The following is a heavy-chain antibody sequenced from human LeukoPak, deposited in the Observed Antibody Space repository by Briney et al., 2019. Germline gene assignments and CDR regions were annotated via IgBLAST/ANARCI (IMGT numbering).Heavy chain of an antibody. V-gene: IGHV3-21*01. CDR3: AINDDYGDYPIDY. CDR1: GFTFSSYS. Sequence: GGSLRLSCAASGFTFSSYSMNWVRQAPGKGLEWVSSISSISSYIYYADSVKGRFTISRDNAKNSLYLQMNSLRAEDTAVYYCAINDDYGDYPIDYWGQGTLVTVSS. D-gene: IGHD4-17*01. J-gene: IGHJ4*02. CDR2: ISSISSYI.